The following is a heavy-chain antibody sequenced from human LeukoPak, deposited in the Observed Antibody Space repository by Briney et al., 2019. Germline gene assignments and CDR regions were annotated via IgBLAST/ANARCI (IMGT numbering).Heavy chain of an antibody. V-gene: IGHV3-33*01. CDR2: IWHDASHT. D-gene: IGHD3-16*01. J-gene: IGHJ4*02. CDR1: GFSFSTYA. Sequence: GGSLRLSCAASGFSFSTYAMHWVRQAPGKGLEWVALIWHDASHTFYTDSVKGRFTISRDNSKNTLYLQMNSLRAEDTAVYYCAHRGDPYFDYWGQGTLVTVSS. CDR3: AHRGDPYFDY.